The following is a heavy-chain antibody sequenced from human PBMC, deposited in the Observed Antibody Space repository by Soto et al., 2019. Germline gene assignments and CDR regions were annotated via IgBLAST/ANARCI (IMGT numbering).Heavy chain of an antibody. D-gene: IGHD6-19*01. Sequence: SQTLSLTCAISGDSVSSNSAAWNWIRQSPSRGLEWLGRTYYRSKWYSDYGASVRSRITVNPDTSKNQFSLHLNSVTPEDTAVYYCARYSSAGWFFDYWGQGTLVTVSS. V-gene: IGHV6-1*01. CDR2: TYYRSKWYS. CDR1: GDSVSSNSAA. CDR3: ARYSSAGWFFDY. J-gene: IGHJ4*02.